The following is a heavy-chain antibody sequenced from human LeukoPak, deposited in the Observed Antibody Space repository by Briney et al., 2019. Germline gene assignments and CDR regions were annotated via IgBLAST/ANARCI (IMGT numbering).Heavy chain of an antibody. Sequence: ASVKVSCKTSGYTFTSYDINWVRQATGQGLEWMGWMNPNSGNTGYAQKFQGRATITRNTSITTAYMELSSLRSEDTAVYYCARGPKWSGSYYYFDYWGQGTLVTVSS. CDR2: MNPNSGNT. D-gene: IGHD1-26*01. V-gene: IGHV1-8*01. CDR3: ARGPKWSGSYYYFDY. CDR1: GYTFTSYD. J-gene: IGHJ4*02.